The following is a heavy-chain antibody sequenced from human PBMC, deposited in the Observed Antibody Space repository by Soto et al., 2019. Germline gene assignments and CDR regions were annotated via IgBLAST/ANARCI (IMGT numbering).Heavy chain of an antibody. CDR2: INPNSGGT. Sequence: QVQLVQSGAEVKKPGASVKVSCKASGYTFTGYYMHWVRQAPGQGLEWMGWINPNSGGTNYAQKFQGRVTMTRDTSISTAYMELSRLRSDDTAVYYCARDPSPLIAAAGTVDYWGQGTLVTVSS. D-gene: IGHD6-13*01. CDR1: GYTFTGYY. CDR3: ARDPSPLIAAAGTVDY. J-gene: IGHJ4*02. V-gene: IGHV1-2*02.